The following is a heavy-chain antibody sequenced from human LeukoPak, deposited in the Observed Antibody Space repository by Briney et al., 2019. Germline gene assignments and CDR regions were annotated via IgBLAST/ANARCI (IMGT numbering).Heavy chain of an antibody. CDR2: IYPGDSDT. CDR3: ASRHYCGSTSCYSDAFDI. J-gene: IGHJ3*02. CDR1: GYSFTSYW. Sequence: GESLKISCKGSGYSFTSYWIGWVRQMPGKGLEWMGIIYPGDSDTRYSPSFQGQVTISADKSISTAYLQWSSLKASDTAMYYCASRHYCGSTSCYSDAFDIWGQGTMVTVSS. D-gene: IGHD2-2*01. V-gene: IGHV5-51*01.